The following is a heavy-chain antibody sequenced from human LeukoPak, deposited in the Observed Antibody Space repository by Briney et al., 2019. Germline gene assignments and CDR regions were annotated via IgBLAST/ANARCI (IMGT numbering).Heavy chain of an antibody. J-gene: IGHJ4*02. V-gene: IGHV4-59*08. CDR3: ARYGGCPSSYFDY. CDR2: VYYSGST. CDR1: GVSIRGDT. D-gene: IGHD4-23*01. Sequence: PSETLSLTCTVSGVSIRGDTTGWSWQPPGKGLEWIGYVYYSGSTNYNPSLKSRVTISVDTSKNQFSLKLNSVTAADTAVYYCARYGGCPSSYFDYWGQGTLVTVSS.